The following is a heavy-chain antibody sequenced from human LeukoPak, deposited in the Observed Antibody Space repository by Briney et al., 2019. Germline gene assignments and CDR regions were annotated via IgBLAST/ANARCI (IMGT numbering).Heavy chain of an antibody. CDR2: IYYSGST. D-gene: IGHD1-20*01. CDR1: GGSISSSSYY. CDR3: ATDPPITGRVVDY. V-gene: IGHV4-39*01. J-gene: IGHJ4*02. Sequence: SETLSLTCTVSGGSISSSSYYWGWIRQPPGKGLEWIGSIYYSGSTYYNPSLKSRVTTSVDTSKNQFSLKLSSVTAADTAVYYCATDPPITGRVVDYWGQGTLVTVSS.